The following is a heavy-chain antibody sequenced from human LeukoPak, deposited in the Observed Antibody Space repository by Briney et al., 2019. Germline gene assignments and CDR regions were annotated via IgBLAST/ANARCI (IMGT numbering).Heavy chain of an antibody. D-gene: IGHD2-15*01. CDR1: GFTFSSYN. V-gene: IGHV3-21*01. Sequence: KPGGSLRLSCAASGFTFSSYNMNWVRQAPGKGLEWVSSISTSSSYKYYADSVKGRFTISRDNAENSLNLQMNSLRAEDTAVYYCARDGSGGWSYYFDYWGQGTLVTVSS. J-gene: IGHJ4*02. CDR2: ISTSSSYK. CDR3: ARDGSGGWSYYFDY.